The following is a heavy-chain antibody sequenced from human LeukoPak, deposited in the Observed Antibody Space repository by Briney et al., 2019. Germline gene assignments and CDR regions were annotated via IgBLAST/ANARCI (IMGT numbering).Heavy chain of an antibody. CDR3: ARANYYDSSGYYRL. Sequence: ASVTVSCKASGYTFTSYGISWVRLAPGQGLEWMGWISAYNGNTNYAQKLQGRVTMTTDTSTSTAYMELRSLRSDDTAVYYCARANYYDSSGYYRLWGQGTLVTVSS. CDR1: GYTFTSYG. V-gene: IGHV1-18*01. D-gene: IGHD3-22*01. J-gene: IGHJ4*02. CDR2: ISAYNGNT.